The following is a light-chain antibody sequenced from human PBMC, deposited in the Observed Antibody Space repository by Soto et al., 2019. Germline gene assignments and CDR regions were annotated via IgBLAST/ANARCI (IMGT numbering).Light chain of an antibody. CDR2: TTN. V-gene: IGLV1-44*01. Sequence: QSALTQPLSASGTPGQRVTISCSGSSSNIGTSSVHWFQQLPGTAPKLLISTTNQRPSGVPERFSGSKSGTSASLAISGLQSEDEAVYYCAAWDDSLNGHVFGTGTKVTVL. CDR1: SSNIGTSS. CDR3: AAWDDSLNGHV. J-gene: IGLJ1*01.